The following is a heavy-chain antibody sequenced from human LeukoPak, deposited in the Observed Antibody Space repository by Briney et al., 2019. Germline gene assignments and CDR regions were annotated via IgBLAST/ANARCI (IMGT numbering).Heavy chain of an antibody. CDR3: ARSGPTRDYGMGV. J-gene: IGHJ6*02. Sequence: GGSLRLSCAASGFIFSSYSMNWVRQAPGKGLEWVSSISSDSYYIFYADSAKGRFTISRDNAKNSLYLQMNSLRAEDTAVYYCARSGPTRDYGMGVWGQGTTVTVS. V-gene: IGHV3-21*01. CDR1: GFIFSSYS. D-gene: IGHD1-26*01. CDR2: ISSDSYYI.